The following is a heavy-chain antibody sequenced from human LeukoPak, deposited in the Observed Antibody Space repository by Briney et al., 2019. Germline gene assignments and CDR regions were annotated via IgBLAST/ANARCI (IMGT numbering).Heavy chain of an antibody. CDR1: GFTFSSYA. CDR3: AKAVAGGPSAFDY. D-gene: IGHD6-19*01. Sequence: GGSLRLSCAASGFTFSSYAMHWVRQAPGKGLEWVAVISYDGSNKYYADSVKGRFTISRDNSKNTLYLQMNSLRAEDTAVYYCAKAVAGGPSAFDYWGQGTLVTVSS. CDR2: ISYDGSNK. V-gene: IGHV3-30-3*01. J-gene: IGHJ4*02.